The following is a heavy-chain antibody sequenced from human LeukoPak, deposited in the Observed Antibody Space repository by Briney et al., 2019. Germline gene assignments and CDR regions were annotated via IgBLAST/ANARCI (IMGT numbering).Heavy chain of an antibody. D-gene: IGHD4-23*01. CDR3: ARERDGNIFDY. V-gene: IGHV3-53*01. Sequence: GGSLRLSCAASGFTVSSNYMSWVRQAPGKGLEWVSVIYSGGSTYYADSVKGRFTISRDNSKNTLYLQMNSLRAEDTAVYYCARERDGNIFDYWGQGTLVTVSS. CDR1: GFTVSSNY. J-gene: IGHJ4*02. CDR2: IYSGGST.